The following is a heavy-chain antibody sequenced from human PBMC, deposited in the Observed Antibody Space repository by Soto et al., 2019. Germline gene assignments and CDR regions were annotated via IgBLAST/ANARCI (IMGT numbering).Heavy chain of an antibody. CDR2: LYPDVRA. Sequence: GGSLRLSCAASGFTVSSNYLTWVRQAPGEGLKWVSVLYPDVRAHYADSVKGRFTISTDNSKNTVYLQMNTLKTGDTAMYYCARGLGSEYRDNRGYFHLDNWGQGTLDTVSS. J-gene: IGHJ4*02. CDR3: ARGLGSEYRDNRGYFHLDN. V-gene: IGHV3-53*01. D-gene: IGHD3-16*02. CDR1: GFTVSSNY.